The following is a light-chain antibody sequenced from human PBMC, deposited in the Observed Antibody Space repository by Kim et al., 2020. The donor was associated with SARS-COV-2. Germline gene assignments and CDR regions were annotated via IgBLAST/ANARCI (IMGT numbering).Light chain of an antibody. Sequence: EIVLTQSPATLSLSPGERATLSCRASQNVRNYIAWYHQTPGRAPRLLMYDASNRATGIPARFSGSGSGTDFTLTISSLEPEDFGVYYCQQRGGWPLTFGGGTKVEIK. CDR2: DAS. CDR1: QNVRNY. V-gene: IGKV3-11*01. J-gene: IGKJ4*01. CDR3: QQRGGWPLT.